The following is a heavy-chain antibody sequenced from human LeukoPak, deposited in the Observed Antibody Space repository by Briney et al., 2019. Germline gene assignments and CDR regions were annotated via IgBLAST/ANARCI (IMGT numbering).Heavy chain of an antibody. V-gene: IGHV3-9*01. D-gene: IGHD6-13*01. CDR1: GFTFSSYA. J-gene: IGHJ6*02. CDR3: AKDDSSSWYESYYGMDV. CDR2: ISWNSGSI. Sequence: GGSLRLSCAASGFTFSSYAMHWVRQAPGKGLEWVSGISWNSGSIGYADSVKGRFTISRDNAKNSLYLQMNSLRAEDTALYYCAKDDSSSWYESYYGMDVWGQGTTVTVSS.